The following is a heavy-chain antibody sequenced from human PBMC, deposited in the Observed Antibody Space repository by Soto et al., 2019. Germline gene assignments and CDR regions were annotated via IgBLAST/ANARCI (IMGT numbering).Heavy chain of an antibody. Sequence: SETLSLTCTVSGGSISSSSYYWGWIRQPPGKGLEWIGSIYYSGSTYYNPSLKSRVTISVDTSKNQFSLKLSSVTAADTAVYYCASSTEGYGMDVWGQGTTVTVSS. CDR2: IYYSGST. CDR3: ASSTEGYGMDV. J-gene: IGHJ6*02. CDR1: GGSISSSSYY. V-gene: IGHV4-39*01.